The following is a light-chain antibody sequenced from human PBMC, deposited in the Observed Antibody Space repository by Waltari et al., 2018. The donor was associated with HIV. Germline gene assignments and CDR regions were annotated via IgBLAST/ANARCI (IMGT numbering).Light chain of an antibody. CDR3: ATWDDSLSGWV. J-gene: IGLJ3*02. V-gene: IGLV2-11*01. CDR2: DVS. Sequence: QSALTQPRSVSGSPGQSVTISCTGTSSDVGGYNYVSWYQQHPGKAPKLMIYDVSKRPSGVPDRFSGSKSGTSASLAISGLRSEDEADYYCATWDDSLSGWVFSGGTKLTVL. CDR1: SSDVGGYNY.